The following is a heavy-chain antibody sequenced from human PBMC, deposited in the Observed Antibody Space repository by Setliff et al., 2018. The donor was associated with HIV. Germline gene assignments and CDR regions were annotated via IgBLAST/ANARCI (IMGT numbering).Heavy chain of an antibody. CDR2: IHYNEKT. CDR1: GGSASNSRYY. J-gene: IGHJ5*02. CDR3: ASRVYYYDSNNFLREEGFDP. Sequence: LSLTCTVSGGSASNSRYYWAWIRQPPGKGLEYIGSIHYNEKTYYNPSLKSRVTISIDTFKNQFSLNLTSVTAADTAVYYCASRVYYYDSNNFLREEGFDPWGQGTLVTV. D-gene: IGHD3-22*01. V-gene: IGHV4-39*01.